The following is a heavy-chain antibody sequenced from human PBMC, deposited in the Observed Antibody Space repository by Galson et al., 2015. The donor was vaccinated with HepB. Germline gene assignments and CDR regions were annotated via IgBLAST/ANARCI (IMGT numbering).Heavy chain of an antibody. CDR2: IDPSDSYT. Sequence: QSGAEVKKPGESLRISCKGSGYSFTSYWISWVRQMPGKGLEWTGRIDPSDSYTNYSPSFQGHVTISADKSISTAYLQWSSLKASDTAMYYCARHPSGWTDYYYYGMDVWGQGTTVTVSS. CDR1: GYSFTSYW. CDR3: ARHPSGWTDYYYYGMDV. D-gene: IGHD6-19*01. V-gene: IGHV5-10-1*01. J-gene: IGHJ6*02.